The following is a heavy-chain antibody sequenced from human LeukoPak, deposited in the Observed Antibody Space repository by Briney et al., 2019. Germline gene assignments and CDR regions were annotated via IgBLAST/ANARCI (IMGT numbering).Heavy chain of an antibody. D-gene: IGHD6-13*01. V-gene: IGHV3-30*18. CDR3: AKGSIAAAGNRLY. Sequence: GGSLRLSCAASGFTFSSYGMHWVRQAPGKGLEWVAVISYDGSNKYYADSVKGRFTISRDNSKNTLYLQMNSLRAEDTAVYYCAKGSIAAAGNRLYWGQGTLVTVSS. J-gene: IGHJ4*02. CDR2: ISYDGSNK. CDR1: GFTFSSYG.